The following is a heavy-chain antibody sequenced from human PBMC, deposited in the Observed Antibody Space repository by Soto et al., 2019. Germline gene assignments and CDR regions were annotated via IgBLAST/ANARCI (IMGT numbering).Heavy chain of an antibody. CDR1: GGSFSSYA. CDR2: IIPIFGTA. CDR3: ARTEMATIRAPFDY. D-gene: IGHD5-12*01. Sequence: ASVKVSCKASGGSFSSYAISWVRQAPGQGLEWMGGIIPIFGTANYAQKFQGRVTITADESTSTAYMELSSLRSEDTAVYYCARTEMATIRAPFDYWGQGTLVTSPQ. V-gene: IGHV1-69*13. J-gene: IGHJ4*02.